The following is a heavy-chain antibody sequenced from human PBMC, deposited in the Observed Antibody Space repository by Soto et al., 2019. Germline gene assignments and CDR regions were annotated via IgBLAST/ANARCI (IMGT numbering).Heavy chain of an antibody. CDR3: ARIQGRSIAAAGPDY. J-gene: IGHJ4*02. V-gene: IGHV4-4*02. D-gene: IGHD6-13*01. Sequence: SETLSLTCAVSGGSISSSNWWSWVRQPPGKGLEWIGEIYHSGSTNYNPSLKSRVTISVDKSKNQFSLKLSSVTAAGTAVYYCARIQGRSIAAAGPDYWGQGTLVTVS. CDR1: GGSISSSNW. CDR2: IYHSGST.